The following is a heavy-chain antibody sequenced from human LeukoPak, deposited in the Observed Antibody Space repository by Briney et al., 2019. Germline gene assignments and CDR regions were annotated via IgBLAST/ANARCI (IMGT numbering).Heavy chain of an antibody. V-gene: IGHV3-30*04. CDR1: GFTFSSYA. J-gene: IGHJ4*02. CDR2: ISYDGSNK. Sequence: GGSLRLSCAASGFTFSSYAMHWVRQAPGKGLEWVAVISYDGSNKYYADSVKGRFTISRDNSKNTLYLQMNSLRAEDTAVYYCARDYYDSSGTIDYWGQGTLVTVSS. CDR3: ARDYYDSSGTIDY. D-gene: IGHD3-22*01.